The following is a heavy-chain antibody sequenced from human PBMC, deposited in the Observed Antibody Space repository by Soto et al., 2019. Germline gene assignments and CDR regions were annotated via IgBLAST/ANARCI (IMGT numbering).Heavy chain of an antibody. V-gene: IGHV1-2*04. CDR3: ARVVGVPAATGGYYYYYMDV. D-gene: IGHD2-2*01. J-gene: IGHJ6*03. CDR2: INPNSGGT. CDR1: GYTFTGYY. Sequence: ASVKVSCKASGYTFTGYYMHWVRQAPGQGLEWMGWINPNSGGTNYAQKFQGWVTMTRDTSISTAYMELSRLRSDDTAVDYCARVVGVPAATGGYYYYYMDVWGKGTTVTVSS.